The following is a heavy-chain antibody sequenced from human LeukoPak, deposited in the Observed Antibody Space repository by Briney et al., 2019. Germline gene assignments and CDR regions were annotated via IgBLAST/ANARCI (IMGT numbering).Heavy chain of an antibody. D-gene: IGHD4-4*01. CDR1: GGSITSYY. Sequence: SETLSLTCTVSGGSITSYYWTWIRQPPGKGLERIGYIDHSGSTNYNPSLKSRVTILVDTSKNQFSLKLSSVTAADTAVYYCARPAVTTGGMDVWGQGTTVTVSS. CDR3: ARPAVTTGGMDV. CDR2: IDHSGST. J-gene: IGHJ6*02. V-gene: IGHV4-59*08.